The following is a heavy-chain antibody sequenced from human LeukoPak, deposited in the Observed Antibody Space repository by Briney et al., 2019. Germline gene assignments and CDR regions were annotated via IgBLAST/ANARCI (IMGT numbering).Heavy chain of an antibody. V-gene: IGHV1-2*06. D-gene: IGHD5-18*01. CDR1: GYTFTGYY. CDR3: ARGPANVDTATVAPFDY. CDR2: INPNSGGT. Sequence: GASVKVSCKASGYTFTGYYMHWVRQAPGQGLEWMGRINPNSGGTNYAQKFQGRVTMTRDTSISTAYMELSRLRSDDTAVYYCARGPANVDTATVAPFDYWGQGTLVTVSS. J-gene: IGHJ4*02.